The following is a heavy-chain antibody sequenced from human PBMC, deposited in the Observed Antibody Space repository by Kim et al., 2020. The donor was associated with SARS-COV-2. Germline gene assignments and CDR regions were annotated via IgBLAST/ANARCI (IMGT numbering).Heavy chain of an antibody. D-gene: IGHD5-18*01. V-gene: IGHV4-39*01. CDR3: ARHQGGGYSYGYYLDY. CDR1: GVSLRSSNFY. CDR2: IYYNGNT. Sequence: SETLSLTCTVSGVSLRSSNFYWGWIRQPPGKGLEWIGSIYYNGNTHYNPSLKSRVTISGDTSKNQFSLRVSSVTAADTALYYCARHQGGGYSYGYYLDY. J-gene: IGHJ4*01.